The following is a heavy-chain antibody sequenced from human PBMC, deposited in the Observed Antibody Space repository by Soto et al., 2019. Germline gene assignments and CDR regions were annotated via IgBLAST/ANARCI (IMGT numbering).Heavy chain of an antibody. Sequence: PGGSLRLSCAASGFTFSSYAMTWVRQAPGKGLEWVSVISGSGGSTYFADSVKGRFTISRDNSKNTLYLQMNSLRAEDTAVYYCARDLNLGSFDYWGQGTLVTVSS. J-gene: IGHJ4*02. CDR3: ARDLNLGSFDY. V-gene: IGHV3-23*01. CDR2: ISGSGGST. CDR1: GFTFSSYA.